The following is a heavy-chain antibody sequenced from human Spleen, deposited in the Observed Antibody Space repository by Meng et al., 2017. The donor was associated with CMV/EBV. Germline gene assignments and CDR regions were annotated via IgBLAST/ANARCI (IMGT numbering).Heavy chain of an antibody. Sequence: YRSYAMDWVRKAPGKRLEWVSVISKDESKINYADLVKGRFANSRDNSKSTLFLQMNGLRVEDTAIYYCARGGASDFWSGYYQDYFDYWGQGTLVTVSS. V-gene: IGHV3-30*09. CDR2: ISKDESKI. D-gene: IGHD3-3*01. CDR3: ARGGASDFWSGYYQDYFDY. CDR1: YRSYA. J-gene: IGHJ4*02.